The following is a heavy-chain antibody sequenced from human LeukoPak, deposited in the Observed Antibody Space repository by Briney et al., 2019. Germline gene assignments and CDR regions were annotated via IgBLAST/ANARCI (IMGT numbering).Heavy chain of an antibody. D-gene: IGHD6-13*01. CDR2: TYYRSKWYN. V-gene: IGHV6-1*01. CDR3: ARGLRIAAAGTFWFDP. Sequence: SQNLSLTCAISGDSVSSNSAAWNWIRQSPSRGLEWLGRTYYRSKWYNDYAVSVKSRITINPDTSKNQFSLQLNSVTPEDTAVYYCARGLRIAAAGTFWFDPWGQGTLVTVSS. J-gene: IGHJ5*02. CDR1: GDSVSSNSAA.